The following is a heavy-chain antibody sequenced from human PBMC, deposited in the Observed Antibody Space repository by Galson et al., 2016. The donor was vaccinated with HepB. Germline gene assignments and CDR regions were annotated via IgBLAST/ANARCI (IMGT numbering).Heavy chain of an antibody. D-gene: IGHD2-21*02. CDR2: IWYDGSNK. CDR1: GFTFSSYG. V-gene: IGHV3-33*01. Sequence: SLRLSCAASGFTFSSYGMHWVRQAPGKGLEWVAVIWYDGSNKYYADSVKGRFTISRDNSNNTLDLQMNSLRAEDTAVYYCARTFCGGDCYSQIGYWGQGTLVTVSS. J-gene: IGHJ4*02. CDR3: ARTFCGGDCYSQIGY.